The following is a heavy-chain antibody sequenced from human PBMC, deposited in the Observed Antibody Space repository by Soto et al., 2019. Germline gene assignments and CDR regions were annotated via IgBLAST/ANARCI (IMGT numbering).Heavy chain of an antibody. J-gene: IGHJ6*02. Sequence: GASVKVSCKASGYSFTSYGIGWVRQAPGQGLEWMGWISPYNQNTYYAQRLLGRVTLTTDTSTSTAYMELSSLRSDDTAVYYCARGGNYGMDVWGQGTTVTVSS. V-gene: IGHV1-18*01. CDR1: GYSFTSYG. D-gene: IGHD1-1*01. CDR3: ARGGNYGMDV. CDR2: ISPYNQNT.